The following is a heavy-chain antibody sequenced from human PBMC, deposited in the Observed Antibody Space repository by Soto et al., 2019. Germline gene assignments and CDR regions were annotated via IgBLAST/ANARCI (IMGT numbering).Heavy chain of an antibody. D-gene: IGHD3-22*01. CDR1: GFRFSSYG. V-gene: IGHV3-33*01. CDR3: ATEGKDDSVKGGFDN. J-gene: IGHJ4*02. Sequence: VQLVESVGGVVQPGRSLRLSCAASGFRFSSYGMNWVRQSPGKGLEWVAVIWYDGSNKFYGNSVKGRFTISRDNSRNTLYLQMNRLRDEDMAVYYCATEGKDDSVKGGFDNWGQGTLVTVSS. CDR2: IWYDGSNK.